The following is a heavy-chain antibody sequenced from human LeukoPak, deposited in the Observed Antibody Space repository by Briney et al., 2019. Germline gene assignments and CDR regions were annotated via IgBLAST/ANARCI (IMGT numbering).Heavy chain of an antibody. Sequence: GGSLRLSCVASGFSFSSCEMNWVRQAPGMGLEWISYISTSFSTTRYAEFAKGRFTISRDNANNSLYLQMNSLRDEDTAVYYCARDSSGYYVFDYWGQGTLVTVSS. V-gene: IGHV3-48*03. D-gene: IGHD3-22*01. CDR2: ISTSFSTT. CDR3: ARDSSGYYVFDY. J-gene: IGHJ4*02. CDR1: GFSFSSCE.